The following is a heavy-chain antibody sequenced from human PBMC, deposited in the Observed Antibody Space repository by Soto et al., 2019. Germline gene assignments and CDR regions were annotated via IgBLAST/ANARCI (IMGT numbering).Heavy chain of an antibody. V-gene: IGHV4-34*01. CDR2: INHSGST. J-gene: IGHJ4*02. Sequence: PSETLSLTCAVSGGSFSGYYWSWIRQPPGKGLEWIGEINHSGSTNYNPSLKSRVTISVDTSKNQFSLKLGSVTAADTAVYYCASGQGYCSGGSCYGLHYFDYWGQGTLVTVSS. D-gene: IGHD2-15*01. CDR3: ASGQGYCSGGSCYGLHYFDY. CDR1: GGSFSGYY.